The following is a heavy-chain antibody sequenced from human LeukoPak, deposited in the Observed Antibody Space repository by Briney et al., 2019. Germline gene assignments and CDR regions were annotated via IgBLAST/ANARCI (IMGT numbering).Heavy chain of an antibody. V-gene: IGHV5-51*01. CDR3: ARNIGGIWFGELWGWFDP. CDR1: GYSFTSYW. Sequence: PGESLKISCKGSGYSFTSYWIGWVRQMPGKGLEWMGIIYPGDSDTRYSPSFQGQVTISADKSISTAYLQWSSLKASDTAMYYCARNIGGIWFGELWGWFDPWGQGTLVTVSS. D-gene: IGHD3-10*01. J-gene: IGHJ5*02. CDR2: IYPGDSDT.